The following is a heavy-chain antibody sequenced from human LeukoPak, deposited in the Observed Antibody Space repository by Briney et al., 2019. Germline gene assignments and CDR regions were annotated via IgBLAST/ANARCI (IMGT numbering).Heavy chain of an antibody. V-gene: IGHV4-39*07. CDR2: IYYSGST. CDR1: GGSISSSSYY. D-gene: IGHD3-16*01. J-gene: IGHJ5*02. Sequence: SETLSLTCTVSGGSISSSSYYWGWIRQPPGKGLEWIGSIYYSGSTYYNPSLKSRVTISVDTSKNQFSLKLSSVTAADTAVYYCARDWGTRAWFDPWGQGTLVTVSS. CDR3: ARDWGTRAWFDP.